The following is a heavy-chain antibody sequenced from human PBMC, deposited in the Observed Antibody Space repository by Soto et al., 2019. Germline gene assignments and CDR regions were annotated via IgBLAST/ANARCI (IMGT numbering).Heavy chain of an antibody. V-gene: IGHV4-34*01. CDR3: ARARGYRSGYNYYYDMDV. CDR1: GGSFSGFF. CDR2: INHNGNT. D-gene: IGHD5-18*01. Sequence: SETLSLTCAVSGGSFSGFFWSWIRQPPGKGLEWIGEINHNGNTNYNPSLKSRVTISADTSKNRLSLNLRSVTAADTAVYFCARARGYRSGYNYYYDMDVWGQGTTVTVSS. J-gene: IGHJ6*02.